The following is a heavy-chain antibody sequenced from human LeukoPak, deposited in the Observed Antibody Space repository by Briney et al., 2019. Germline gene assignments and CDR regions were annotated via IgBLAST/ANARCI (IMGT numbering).Heavy chain of an antibody. J-gene: IGHJ3*02. V-gene: IGHV4-59*01. CDR2: IYYSGST. D-gene: IGHD1-14*01. CDR3: ARGPDHDAFDI. CDR1: GGSISSYY. Sequence: PSETLSLTCTVSGGSISSYYWSWIRQPPGKGLEWIGYIYYSGSTNYNPSLKSRVTISVDTSKNQFSLKLSSVTAADTAVYYCARGPDHDAFDIWGQGTMVTVSS.